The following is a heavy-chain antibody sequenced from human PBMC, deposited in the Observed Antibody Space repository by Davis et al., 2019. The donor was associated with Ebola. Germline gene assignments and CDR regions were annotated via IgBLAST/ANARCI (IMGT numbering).Heavy chain of an antibody. CDR3: ARSHTGYYFDY. CDR1: ADSISSYY. Sequence: PSETLSLTCTVSADSISSYYWRWIRQPPGKGLEWIDYIYYSGSTNYNPSLRSRVTISVDTSKNQFSLKLSSVTTADTAVYYCARSHTGYYFDYWGQGTLVTVSS. V-gene: IGHV4-59*01. CDR2: IYYSGST. J-gene: IGHJ4*02.